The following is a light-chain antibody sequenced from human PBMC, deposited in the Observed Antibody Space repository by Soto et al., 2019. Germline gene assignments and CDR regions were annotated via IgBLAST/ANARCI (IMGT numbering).Light chain of an antibody. CDR2: SNN. J-gene: IGLJ3*02. V-gene: IGLV1-44*01. CDR3: ATWDDTLNSWV. CDR1: SSNIGRRP. Sequence: QSVLTQPPSASATPGQRVTISCSGSSSNIGRRPVNWYQHLPGTAPKRLIHSNNQRPSGVPDRFSGSKSGTSASLAIIGRQSEDEAHYYCATWDDTLNSWVFGGGTKVTVL.